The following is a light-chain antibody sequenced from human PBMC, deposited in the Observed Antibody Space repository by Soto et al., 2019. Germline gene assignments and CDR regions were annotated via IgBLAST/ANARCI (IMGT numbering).Light chain of an antibody. CDR2: GAS. J-gene: IGKJ4*01. CDR1: QCISNY. CDR3: QRYNSAPLS. V-gene: IGKV1-27*01. Sequence: DIQMTQSPSSLSASVGDRVTITCRASQCISNYLAWYQQKPGKVPKLLIYGASTLQSGVPSRFSGSGSGTDFTLTISSLQPEDVATYYCQRYNSAPLSFVGGTKVEIK.